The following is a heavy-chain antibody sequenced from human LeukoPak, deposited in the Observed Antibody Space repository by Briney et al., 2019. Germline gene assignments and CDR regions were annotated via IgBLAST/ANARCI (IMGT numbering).Heavy chain of an antibody. CDR3: ARVHTSYCSSTSCYTFDP. CDR1: GFTFTSYG. J-gene: IGHJ5*02. D-gene: IGHD2-2*02. CDR2: ISYDGSNK. V-gene: IGHV3-30*19. Sequence: GGSLRLSSVASGFTFTSYGMHWVRQAPGKGLEWVAVISYDGSNKYYADSVKGRFTISRDNSKNTLYLQMNSLRAEDTAVYYCARVHTSYCSSTSCYTFDPWGQGTLVTVSS.